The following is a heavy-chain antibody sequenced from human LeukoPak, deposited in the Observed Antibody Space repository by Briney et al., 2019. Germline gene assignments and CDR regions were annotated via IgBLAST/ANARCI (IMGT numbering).Heavy chain of an antibody. CDR1: GFTFDDYG. J-gene: IGHJ6*03. Sequence: GRSLRLPCAASGFTFDDYGMSWVRQAPGKGLEWVSGINWNGGSTGYADSVKGRFTISRDNSKNTLYLQMKSLRAEDTAVYYCAKGGGYEAQYYYYYLDVWGKGTTVTISS. V-gene: IGHV3-20*04. CDR3: AKGGGYEAQYYYYYLDV. CDR2: INWNGGST. D-gene: IGHD5-12*01.